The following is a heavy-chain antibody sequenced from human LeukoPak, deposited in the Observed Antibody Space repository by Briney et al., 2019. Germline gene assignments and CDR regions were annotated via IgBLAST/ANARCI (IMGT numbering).Heavy chain of an antibody. CDR3: AELGITMIGGV. Sequence: PGGSLRLSCAASGFTFSDHYMDWVRQAPGRGLEWVSYISSSGSTIYYADSVKGRFTISRDNAKNSLYLQMNSLRAEDTAVYYCAELGITMIGGVWGKGTTVTVSS. J-gene: IGHJ6*04. D-gene: IGHD3-10*02. V-gene: IGHV3-11*04. CDR1: GFTFSDHY. CDR2: ISSSGSTI.